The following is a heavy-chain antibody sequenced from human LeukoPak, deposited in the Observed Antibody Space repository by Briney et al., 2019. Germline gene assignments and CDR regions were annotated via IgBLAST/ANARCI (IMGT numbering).Heavy chain of an antibody. Sequence: SETLSLTCAVYGGSFSGYYWSWIRQPPGKGLEWIGEINHSGSTNYNPSLKSRVTISVDTSKNQFSLKLSSVTAADTAVYYCARQPYYYDSSGRYAFDIWGQGTMVTVSS. V-gene: IGHV4-34*01. J-gene: IGHJ3*02. CDR3: ARQPYYYDSSGRYAFDI. CDR2: INHSGST. CDR1: GGSFSGYY. D-gene: IGHD3-22*01.